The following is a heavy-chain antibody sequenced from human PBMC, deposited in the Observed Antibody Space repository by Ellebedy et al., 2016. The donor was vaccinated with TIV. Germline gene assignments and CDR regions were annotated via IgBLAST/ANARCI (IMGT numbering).Heavy chain of an antibody. CDR1: GFTFSTYA. CDR3: SKFLVASGSYLGFNGLDV. CDR2: LTAGGDTS. J-gene: IGHJ6*02. V-gene: IGHV3-23*01. D-gene: IGHD3-10*01. Sequence: GESLKISCVASGFTFSTYAVSWVRQAPGKGLEWVSALTAGGDTSDYAAAVKGRFTLSRDNSENTLYLQMNSLIAEDTAVYYCSKFLVASGSYLGFNGLDVWGPGTTVTVSS.